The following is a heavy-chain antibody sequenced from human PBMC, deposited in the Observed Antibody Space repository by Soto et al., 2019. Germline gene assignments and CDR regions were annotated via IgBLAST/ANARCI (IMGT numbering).Heavy chain of an antibody. CDR3: VKDTYYYGSGSLEIEAFDI. CDR2: ISSNGGST. D-gene: IGHD3-10*01. V-gene: IGHV3-64D*08. Sequence: GGSLRLSCSASGFTFSSYAMHWVRQAPGKGLEYVSAISSNGGSTYYADSVKGRFTISRDNSKNTLYLQMSSLRAEDTAVYYCVKDTYYYGSGSLEIEAFDIWGQATMVTVSS. CDR1: GFTFSSYA. J-gene: IGHJ3*02.